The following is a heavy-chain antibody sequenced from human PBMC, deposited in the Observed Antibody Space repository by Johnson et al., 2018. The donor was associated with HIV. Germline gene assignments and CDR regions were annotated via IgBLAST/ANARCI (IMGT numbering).Heavy chain of an antibody. D-gene: IGHD3-22*01. J-gene: IGHJ3*02. Sequence: QMLLVESGGGLVQPGGSLRLSCAASGFIFSDYYMSWIRQAPGKGLEWVSYISSSGSTIYYADSVKGRFTISRDNAKNSLYLQMNILRAEDTAVYCCASPGVVVVITRLGHDAFDIWGQGTMVTISS. V-gene: IGHV3-11*04. CDR2: ISSSGSTI. CDR1: GFIFSDYY. CDR3: ASPGVVVVITRLGHDAFDI.